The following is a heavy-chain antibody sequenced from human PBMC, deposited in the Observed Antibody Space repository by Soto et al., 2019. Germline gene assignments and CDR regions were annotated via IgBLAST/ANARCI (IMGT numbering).Heavy chain of an antibody. CDR1: GYTFTSYG. V-gene: IGHV1-18*01. CDR3: ARVGVGLAAPRVWPY. CDR2: INPYNGNT. J-gene: IGHJ4*02. D-gene: IGHD6-13*01. Sequence: ASVKVSCKASGYTFTSYGISWVRQAPGQGLEWMAWINPYNGNTKYAEKFLGRVTVTTDTSTATAYMEVRSLPSDDTAVFYCARVGVGLAAPRVWPYWGQGTPVTVSS.